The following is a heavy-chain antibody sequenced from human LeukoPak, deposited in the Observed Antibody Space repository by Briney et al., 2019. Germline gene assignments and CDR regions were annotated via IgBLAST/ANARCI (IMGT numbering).Heavy chain of an antibody. V-gene: IGHV3-33*01. CDR2: IWYDGSNK. J-gene: IGHJ4*02. D-gene: IGHD4-17*01. CDR3: ARGSTVTTLHFDY. Sequence: PGGSLRLSRAVSGFTFSSYGMHWVRQAPGKGLEGVAVIWYDGSNKYYADSVKGRFTISRDNSKNTLYLQMNSLRAEDTAVYYCARGSTVTTLHFDYWGQGTLVTVSS. CDR1: GFTFSSYG.